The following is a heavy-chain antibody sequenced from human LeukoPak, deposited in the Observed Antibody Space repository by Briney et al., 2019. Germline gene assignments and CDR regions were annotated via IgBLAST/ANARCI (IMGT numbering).Heavy chain of an antibody. J-gene: IGHJ4*02. Sequence: PGRSLRLSCPASGFTFDDYAMHWVRQAPGKGLEWVSGISWNSGSIGYADSVKGRFTISRDNAKNSLYLQMSSLRAEDTALYYCAKGQGASLGLFDYWGQGTLVTVSS. CDR2: ISWNSGSI. D-gene: IGHD5/OR15-5a*01. CDR1: GFTFDDYA. CDR3: AKGQGASLGLFDY. V-gene: IGHV3-9*01.